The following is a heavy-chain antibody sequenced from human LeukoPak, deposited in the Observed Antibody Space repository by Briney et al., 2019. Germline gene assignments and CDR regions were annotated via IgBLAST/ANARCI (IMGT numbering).Heavy chain of an antibody. CDR2: ISISSNYI. Sequence: GGSLRLSCAASGFTFSRYSMNWVRQAPGKGLEWGSSISISSNYIYYADSVKGRFTISRDNAKNSLYLQVNSLRAEDTAVYYCARGSRFGVVGRDAFDIWGQGTVVTVSS. J-gene: IGHJ3*02. V-gene: IGHV3-21*01. CDR3: ARGSRFGVVGRDAFDI. CDR1: GFTFSRYS. D-gene: IGHD3-3*01.